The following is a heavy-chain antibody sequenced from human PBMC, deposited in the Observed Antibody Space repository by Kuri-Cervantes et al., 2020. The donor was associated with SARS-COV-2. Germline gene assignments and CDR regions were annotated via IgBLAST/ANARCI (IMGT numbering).Heavy chain of an antibody. J-gene: IGHJ4*02. CDR3: ATVGIAGPFDY. V-gene: IGHV4-38-2*02. D-gene: IGHD2/OR15-2a*01. CDR1: GYSISSGCY. Sequence: SETLSLTCTVSGYSISSGCYWGWIRQHPGKGLEWIGSIYHSGSTYYNPSIKSRVTITVDTTKNQFSLKLSSVTAADTAVYYCATVGIAGPFDYWGQGTLVTVSS. CDR2: IYHSGST.